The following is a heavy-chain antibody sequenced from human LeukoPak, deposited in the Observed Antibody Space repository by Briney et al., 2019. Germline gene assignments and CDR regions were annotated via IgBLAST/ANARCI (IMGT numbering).Heavy chain of an antibody. CDR1: GGSFSGYY. CDR3: ARVKLTYYYDSSGYSPHPTFGY. CDR2: INHSGST. Sequence: SETLSLACAVYGGSFSGYYWSWIRQPPGKGLEWIGEINHSGSTNYNPSLKSRVTISVDTSKNQFSLKLNSVTAADTAVYYCARVKLTYYYDSSGYSPHPTFGYWGQGTLVTVSS. V-gene: IGHV4-34*01. J-gene: IGHJ4*02. D-gene: IGHD3-22*01.